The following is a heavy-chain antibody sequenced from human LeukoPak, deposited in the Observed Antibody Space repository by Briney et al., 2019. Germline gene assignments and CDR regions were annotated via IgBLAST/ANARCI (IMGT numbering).Heavy chain of an antibody. J-gene: IGHJ4*02. D-gene: IGHD1-7*01. CDR3: AKGYRGNYDY. CDR2: INDRGDNT. CDR1: GFTFSSYA. V-gene: IGHV3-23*01. Sequence: AGGSLRLSCAASGFTFSSYAMTWVRQAPEKGLEWVSAINDRGDNTCYADSVKGRFTISRDNSKNTVHLQMNSLRAEDTAVYYCAKGYRGNYDYWGQGTLVTVSS.